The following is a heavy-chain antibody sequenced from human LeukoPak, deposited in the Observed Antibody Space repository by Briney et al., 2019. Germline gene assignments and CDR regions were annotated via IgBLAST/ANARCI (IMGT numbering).Heavy chain of an antibody. Sequence: GGSLRLSCAASGFTFSDHYMDWVRQAPGKGLEWVGRTRNKANSYTTEYAASVKGRFTISRDDSKNSLYLQMNSLKTEDTAVYYCARSWRDCFDYWGQGTLVTVSS. CDR2: TRNKANSYTT. D-gene: IGHD3-3*01. V-gene: IGHV3-72*01. J-gene: IGHJ4*02. CDR1: GFTFSDHY. CDR3: ARSWRDCFDY.